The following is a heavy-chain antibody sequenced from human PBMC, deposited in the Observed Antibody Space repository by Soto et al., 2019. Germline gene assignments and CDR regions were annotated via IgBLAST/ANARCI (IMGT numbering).Heavy chain of an antibody. CDR3: ARVSGSYYYGMDV. V-gene: IGHV4-39*07. D-gene: IGHD1-26*01. CDR2: FYYSGST. CDR1: GDPIRSSSHY. J-gene: IGHJ6*02. Sequence: SETLSLPCTVSGDPIRSSSHYLAWNRQPPGKGEELIGGFYYSGSTNYNPSLKSRVTISVDKSKNQFSLKLSSVTAADTAVYYCARVSGSYYYGMDVWGQGTTVS.